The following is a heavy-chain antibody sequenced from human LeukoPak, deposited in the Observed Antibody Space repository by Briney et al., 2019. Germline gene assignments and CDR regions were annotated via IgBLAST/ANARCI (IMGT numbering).Heavy chain of an antibody. CDR2: IYYSGST. CDR1: GGSISSGGYY. D-gene: IGHD3-10*01. J-gene: IGHJ5*02. CDR3: ARGKNVGYYGSGSYFGNWFDP. V-gene: IGHV4-31*03. Sequence: NPSETLSLTCTVSGGSISSGGYYWSWIRQHPGKGLEWIGYIYYSGSTYYNPSLKSRVTISVDTSKNQFSLKLSSVTAADTAVYYCARGKNVGYYGSGSYFGNWFDPWGQGTLVTVSS.